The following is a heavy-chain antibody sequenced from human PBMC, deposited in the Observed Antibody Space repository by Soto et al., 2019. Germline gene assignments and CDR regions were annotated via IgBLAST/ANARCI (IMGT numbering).Heavy chain of an antibody. CDR2: IYYSGST. V-gene: IGHV4-59*08. D-gene: IGHD6-6*01. CDR1: GGPISSYG. Sequence: SETHSLTSTVAGGPISSYGWSWIRQPPGKGLEWIGYIYYSGSTNYNPSLKSRVTISVDTSKNQFSLKLSSVTAADTAVYYCAGLEYRDPHFDFWGQGTLVTVSS. J-gene: IGHJ4*02. CDR3: AGLEYRDPHFDF.